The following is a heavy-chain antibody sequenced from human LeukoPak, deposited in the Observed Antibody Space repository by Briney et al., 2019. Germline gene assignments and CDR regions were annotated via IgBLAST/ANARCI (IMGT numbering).Heavy chain of an antibody. D-gene: IGHD3-22*01. CDR2: IIPIFGTA. CDR3: ARHGTPRYYYDSSGYFNYFDY. CDR1: GGTLSSYA. Sequence: ASVKVSCKASGGTLSSYAISWVRQAPGQGLEWMGVIIPIFGTANYAQKFQGRVTITADESTSTAYMELSSLRSEDTAVYYCARHGTPRYYYDSSGYFNYFDYWGQGTLVTVSS. V-gene: IGHV1-69*13. J-gene: IGHJ4*02.